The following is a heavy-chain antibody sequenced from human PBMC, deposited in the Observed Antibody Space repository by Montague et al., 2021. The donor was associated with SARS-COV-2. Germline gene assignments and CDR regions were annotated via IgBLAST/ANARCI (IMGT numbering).Heavy chain of an antibody. J-gene: IGHJ4*02. D-gene: IGHD3-10*01. CDR1: GGSFSGYY. CDR3: ARVTRTIKLLWFVDGSIRYDFDY. V-gene: IGHV4-34*01. Sequence: SETLSLTCAVYGGSFSGYYCSWIRQPPGKGLEWIGEMNHSGSTISNPSLKSRVTIPVDTSKNQFSLKLSSVTAADTAVYYCARVTRTIKLLWFVDGSIRYDFDYWGQGTLVTVSS. CDR2: MNHSGST.